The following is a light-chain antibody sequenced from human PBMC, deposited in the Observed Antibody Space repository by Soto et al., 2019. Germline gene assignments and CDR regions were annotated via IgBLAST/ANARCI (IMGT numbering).Light chain of an antibody. Sequence: DIQMTQSPSTLSASVGDRVTITCRASQSISNWLAWYQQKPGKAPKLLLYDASILASGVPSRFSGSGSGTEFTLTISSLQPDDFAIYYCQQYDSNSQTFGQGTKVDIK. CDR3: QQYDSNSQT. V-gene: IGKV1-5*01. CDR1: QSISNW. CDR2: DAS. J-gene: IGKJ1*01.